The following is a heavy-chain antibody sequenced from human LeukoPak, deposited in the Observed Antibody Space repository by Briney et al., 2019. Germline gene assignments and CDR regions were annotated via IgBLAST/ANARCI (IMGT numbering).Heavy chain of an antibody. D-gene: IGHD1-26*01. CDR3: ARVYSGSRDY. Sequence: GGSLRLSCAASGFRFSSYAMSWVRQAPGKGPQWVASIKEDGSEKYYVDSVKGRFTISRDNAQNSVYLQMNSLRAEDTAVYYCARVYSGSRDYWGQGTLVTVSS. J-gene: IGHJ4*02. V-gene: IGHV3-7*05. CDR2: IKEDGSEK. CDR1: GFRFSSYA.